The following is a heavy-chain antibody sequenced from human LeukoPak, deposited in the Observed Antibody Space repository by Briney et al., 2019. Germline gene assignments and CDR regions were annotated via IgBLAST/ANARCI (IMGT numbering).Heavy chain of an antibody. D-gene: IGHD5-24*01. J-gene: IGHJ6*02. CDR2: IIPIFGTA. V-gene: IGHV1-69*13. CDR3: ARAPPEMATIVVYYYGMDV. CDR1: GGTFSSYA. Sequence: SVKVSCKASGGTFSSYAISWARQAPGQGLEWMGGIIPIFGTANYAQKFQGRVTITADESTSTAYMELSSLRSEDTAVYYCARAPPEMATIVVYYYGMDVWGQGTTVTVSS.